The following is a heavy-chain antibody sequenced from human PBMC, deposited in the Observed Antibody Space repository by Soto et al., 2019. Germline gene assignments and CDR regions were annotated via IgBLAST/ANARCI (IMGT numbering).Heavy chain of an antibody. CDR2: ISPFNGNT. V-gene: IGHV1-18*01. Sequence: QVQLVQSGVEVKKPGASVRVSCKSSGYPFTHYGITWIRQARGQGLEWMGWISPFNGNTNYGQTLQGRVTLTTETSTSTVYMELRSLRSDDTAVYYCARDQSFDRTYYYGIDVWGQGTTVTVYS. D-gene: IGHD3-16*01. CDR1: GYPFTHYG. J-gene: IGHJ6*02. CDR3: ARDQSFDRTYYYGIDV.